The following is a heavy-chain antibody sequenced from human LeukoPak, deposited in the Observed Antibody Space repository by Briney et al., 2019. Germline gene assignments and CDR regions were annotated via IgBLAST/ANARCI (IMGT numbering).Heavy chain of an antibody. CDR2: MNPKSGNT. J-gene: IGHJ5*02. V-gene: IGHV1-8*01. CDR3: ARDQDIVVVVAALRQREMGGFDP. Sequence: ASVKVSCKASGYTFTNYDINWVRQATGQGPEWMGWMNPKSGNTGYAQKFQGRVTMTRNTSISTAYMELSSLRSDDTAVYYCARDQDIVVVVAALRQREMGGFDPWGQGTLVTVPS. D-gene: IGHD2-15*01. CDR1: GYTFTNYD.